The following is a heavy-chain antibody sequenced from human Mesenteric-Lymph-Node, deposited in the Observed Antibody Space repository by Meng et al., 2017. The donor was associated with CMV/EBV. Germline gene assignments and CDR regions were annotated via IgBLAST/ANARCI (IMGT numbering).Heavy chain of an antibody. J-gene: IGHJ5*02. Sequence: FTFSSYWMHWVRQVPGKGRVGVSRINRDGNSMTYADSVKGRFTVSRDNAKNMLYLQMTSLRAEDTAVYYCVRDSGIVAAVVYNWFDPWGQGTLVTVSS. CDR1: FTFSSYW. CDR2: INRDGNSM. V-gene: IGHV3-74*01. D-gene: IGHD3-10*01. CDR3: VRDSGIVAAVVYNWFDP.